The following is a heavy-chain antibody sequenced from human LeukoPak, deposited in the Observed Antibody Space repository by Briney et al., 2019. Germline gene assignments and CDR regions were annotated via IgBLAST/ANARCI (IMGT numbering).Heavy chain of an antibody. Sequence: GASVKVSCKASGGTFSSYAISRVRQAPGQGLEWMGRVIPILGIANYAQKFQGRVTITADKSTSTAYMELSSLRSEDTAVYYCARVGQQLAGLDYWGQGTLVTVSS. CDR1: GGTFSSYA. D-gene: IGHD6-13*01. CDR2: VIPILGIA. CDR3: ARVGQQLAGLDY. J-gene: IGHJ4*02. V-gene: IGHV1-69*04.